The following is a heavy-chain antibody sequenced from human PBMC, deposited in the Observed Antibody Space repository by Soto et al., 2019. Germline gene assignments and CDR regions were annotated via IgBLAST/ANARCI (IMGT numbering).Heavy chain of an antibody. CDR1: GFTFRSYW. CDR3: ARASNPNQSIAVDRPIDY. CDR2: INPDGSST. V-gene: IGHV3-74*01. D-gene: IGHD6-19*01. J-gene: IGHJ4*02. Sequence: PGGSLRLSCAASGFTFRSYWIHWVRQVPGKGLLWVSRINPDGSSTNYADSVKGRFTISRDNAKNTVYLQMDSLRAEYTAVYYCARASNPNQSIAVDRPIDYWGQGTLVTVSS.